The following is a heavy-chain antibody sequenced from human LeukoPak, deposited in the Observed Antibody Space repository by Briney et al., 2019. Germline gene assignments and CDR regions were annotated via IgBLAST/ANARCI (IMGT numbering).Heavy chain of an antibody. Sequence: GGSLRLSCAVSGFTFDDYAMHWVRQAPGKGLVWVSRINNDGRSASYAESVTGRFTMSRDNAQTSLYLQMNSLRAEDTAVYYCARASDPWLQLTWGQGTLVTVSS. V-gene: IGHV3-74*01. J-gene: IGHJ5*02. CDR1: GFTFDDYA. CDR3: ARASDPWLQLT. D-gene: IGHD5-24*01. CDR2: INNDGRSA.